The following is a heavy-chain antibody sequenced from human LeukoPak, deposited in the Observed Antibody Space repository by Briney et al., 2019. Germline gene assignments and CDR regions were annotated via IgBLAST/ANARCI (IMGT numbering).Heavy chain of an antibody. D-gene: IGHD4-23*01. CDR2: ISSSSSYI. CDR1: GFTFSSYS. V-gene: IGHV3-21*01. J-gene: IGHJ4*02. Sequence: GGSLRLSCAASGFTFSSYSMNWVRQAPGKGLEWVSSISSSSSYIYYADSVKGRFTISRDNAKDSLYLQMNSLRAEDAAVYYCVRGNDYGGPHYWGQGTLVTVSS. CDR3: VRGNDYGGPHY.